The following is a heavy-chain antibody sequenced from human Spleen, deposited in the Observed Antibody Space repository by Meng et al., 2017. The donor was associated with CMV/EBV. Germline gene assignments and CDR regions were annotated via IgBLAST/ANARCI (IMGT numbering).Heavy chain of an antibody. D-gene: IGHD3-3*01. CDR2: INHSGST. CDR1: GGSFSGYY. V-gene: IGHV4-34*01. J-gene: IGHJ6*02. Sequence: SETLSLTCAVYGGSFSGYYWSWIRQPPGKGLEWIGEINHSGSTNYNPSLKSRVTISVDTSKNQFSLKLSSVTAADTAVYYCARDDYNIWSDNYHYYGMDVWGQGTTVTVSS. CDR3: ARDDYNIWSDNYHYYGMDV.